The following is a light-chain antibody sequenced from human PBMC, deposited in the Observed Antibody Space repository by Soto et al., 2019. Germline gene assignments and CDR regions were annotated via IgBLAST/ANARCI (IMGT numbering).Light chain of an antibody. J-gene: IGLJ2*01. CDR3: QTWDTGIRV. Sequence: QPVLTQSPSASASLGASVKLTCTLSSGHSNYVIAWHQQQPEKGPRYLMKLNSDGSHSKGDEIPDRFSGSSSGAERYLTISSLQSEDEADYYCQTWDTGIRVFGGGTKVTVL. CDR2: LNSDGSH. V-gene: IGLV4-69*01. CDR1: SGHSNYV.